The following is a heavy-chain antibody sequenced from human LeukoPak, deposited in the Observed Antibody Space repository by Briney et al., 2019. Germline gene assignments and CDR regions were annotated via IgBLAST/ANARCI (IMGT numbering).Heavy chain of an antibody. CDR2: ISYDGSNK. CDR3: ARAYDILTGYSTYYYYYGMDV. D-gene: IGHD3-9*01. J-gene: IGHJ6*02. CDR1: GFTFSSYA. Sequence: PGGSLRLSCAASGFTFSSYAMHWVRQAPGKGLEWVAVISYDGSNKYYADSVKARFTISRDNSKNTLYLQMNSLRAEDTAVYYCARAYDILTGYSTYYYYYGMDVWGQGTTVTVSS. V-gene: IGHV3-30-3*01.